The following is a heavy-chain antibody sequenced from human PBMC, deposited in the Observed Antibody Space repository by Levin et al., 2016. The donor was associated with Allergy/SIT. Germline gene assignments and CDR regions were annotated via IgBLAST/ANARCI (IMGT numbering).Heavy chain of an antibody. J-gene: IGHJ4*02. V-gene: IGHV1-18*04. CDR1: GYTFTSYG. CDR3: ARTSDGGSYYRGVDY. CDR2: ISAYNGNT. D-gene: IGHD1-26*01. Sequence: ASVKVSCKASGYTFTSYGISWVRQAPGQGLEWMGWISAYNGNTNYAQKLQGRVTMTTDTSTSTAYMELRSLRSDDTAVYYCARTSDGGSYYRGVDYWGQGTLVTVSS.